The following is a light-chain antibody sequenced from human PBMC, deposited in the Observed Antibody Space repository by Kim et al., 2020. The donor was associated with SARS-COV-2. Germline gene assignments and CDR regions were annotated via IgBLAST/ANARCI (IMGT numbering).Light chain of an antibody. CDR1: KKSSSTY. Sequence: CPGEGTTRRCRASKKSSSTYLAWYQQKLGQAPRLLIYAASNRSTDIPDRFSGSGSGADFTLTISRLEPEDFAVYYCQQYGSSPFTFGGGTKVDIK. CDR3: QQYGSSPFT. J-gene: IGKJ4*01. V-gene: IGKV3-20*01. CDR2: AAS.